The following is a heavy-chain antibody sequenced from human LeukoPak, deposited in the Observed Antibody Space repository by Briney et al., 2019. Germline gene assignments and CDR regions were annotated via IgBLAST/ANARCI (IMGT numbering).Heavy chain of an antibody. D-gene: IGHD1-26*01. CDR3: ARAGGSYQKGGFDY. CDR2: INPNSGGT. V-gene: IGHV1-2*02. J-gene: IGHJ4*02. CDR1: GYTFTGYY. Sequence: ASVTVSCTASGYTFTGYYMHWVRQAPGQGLEWIGWINPNSGGTNYAQKFPRRVTMTRDASTSTVYMELSSLRSEDTAVYYCARAGGSYQKGGFDYWGQGTLVTVSS.